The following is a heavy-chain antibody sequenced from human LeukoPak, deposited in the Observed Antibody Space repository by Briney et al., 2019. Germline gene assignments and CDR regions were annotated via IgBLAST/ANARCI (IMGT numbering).Heavy chain of an antibody. D-gene: IGHD3-3*01. CDR3: ARADFWSGYYQDY. CDR1: GYTFTSYA. Sequence: ASVKVSCKASGYTFTSYAMHWVRQAPGQRLEWMGWINAGNGNTKYSQEFQGRVTITRDTSASTAYMELSSLRSEDMAVYYCARADFWSGYYQDYWGQGTLVTVSS. CDR2: INAGNGNT. V-gene: IGHV1-3*03. J-gene: IGHJ4*02.